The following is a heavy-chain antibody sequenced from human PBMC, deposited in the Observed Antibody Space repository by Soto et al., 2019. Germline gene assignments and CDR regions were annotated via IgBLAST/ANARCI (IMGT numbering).Heavy chain of an antibody. CDR1: GASISSYY. J-gene: IGHJ5*02. Sequence: ETLSLTCTFSGASISSYYGIWIRQPPGKGLEWIGDIYYSGSTNYNPSLKSRVTISVDTSKNQFSLKLSSVTAADTAVYYCARDYSGYDLDWFDPWGQGTLVPVSS. CDR2: IYYSGST. V-gene: IGHV4-59*01. CDR3: ARDYSGYDLDWFDP. D-gene: IGHD5-12*01.